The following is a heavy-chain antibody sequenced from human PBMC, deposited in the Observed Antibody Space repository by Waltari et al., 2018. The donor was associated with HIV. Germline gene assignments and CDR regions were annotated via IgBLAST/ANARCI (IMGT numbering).Heavy chain of an antibody. Sequence: EVQLVESGGGLIQPGGSLRLSCAASGLPVSTNYMSRVRQAPGGGLEWVSVIHSGGSTYYADSVKGRFTISRDESKNTLYLQINSLRAEDTAVYYCAREISHYYDSSGFLPYYFDYWGQGTLVTVSS. J-gene: IGHJ4*02. V-gene: IGHV3-53*01. D-gene: IGHD3-22*01. CDR3: AREISHYYDSSGFLPYYFDY. CDR1: GLPVSTNY. CDR2: IHSGGST.